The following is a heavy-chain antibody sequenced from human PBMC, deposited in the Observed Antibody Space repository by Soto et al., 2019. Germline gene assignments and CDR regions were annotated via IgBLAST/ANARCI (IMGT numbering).Heavy chain of an antibody. J-gene: IGHJ4*02. Sequence: GACLTISCACSGYSFRHYWIGWVRQVPGTGLEWVGIIYPGDSDTIYNPSFQGHVIISADKSINTAYLQWNSLKASDTPIYYSARHHTPDDASGAHFYGDYCDQGPRVPFSS. CDR3: ARHHTPDDASGAHFYGDY. D-gene: IGHD2-15*01. CDR2: IYPGDSDT. V-gene: IGHV5-51*01. CDR1: GYSFRHYW.